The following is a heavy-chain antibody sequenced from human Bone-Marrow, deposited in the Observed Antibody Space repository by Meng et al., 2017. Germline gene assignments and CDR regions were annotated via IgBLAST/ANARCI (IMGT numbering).Heavy chain of an antibody. CDR3: ARDWEMATISPFFDY. D-gene: IGHD5-24*01. CDR1: GFTFSSYW. Sequence: ESLKISCAASGFTFSSYWMSWVRQAPGKGLEWVANIKQDGSEKYYVDSVKGRFTISRDNAKNSLYLQMNSLSAEDTAVYYCARDWEMATISPFFDYWGQGTLVTVSS. J-gene: IGHJ4*02. CDR2: IKQDGSEK. V-gene: IGHV3-7*01.